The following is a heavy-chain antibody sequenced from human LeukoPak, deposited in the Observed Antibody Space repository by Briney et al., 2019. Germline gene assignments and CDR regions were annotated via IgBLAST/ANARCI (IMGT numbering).Heavy chain of an antibody. CDR1: GFTFRNYA. CDR2: IYTSGST. Sequence: GSLRLSCAASGFTFRNYAMSWIRQPAGKGLEWIGRIYTSGSTNYNPSLKSRVTISVDKSKNQFSLKLSSVTAADTAVYYCARERDWNDYSSDYWGQGTLVTVSS. CDR3: ARERDWNDYSSDY. D-gene: IGHD1-1*01. J-gene: IGHJ4*02. V-gene: IGHV4-4*07.